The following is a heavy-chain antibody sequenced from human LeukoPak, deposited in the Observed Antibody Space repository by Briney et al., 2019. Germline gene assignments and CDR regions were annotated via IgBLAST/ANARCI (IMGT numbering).Heavy chain of an antibody. CDR1: GYTFTSYG. CDR3: ARAPSTTWPQSLVDY. D-gene: IGHD5-24*01. V-gene: IGHV1-18*01. J-gene: IGHJ4*02. CDR2: ISTYNGNT. Sequence: GASVKVSCKASGYTFTSYGITWVRQAPGQGLEWMGWISTYNGNTNYAQKFQGRVTMTTDTSTSTAYMELRSLRSDDTAVYYCARAPSTTWPQSLVDYWGQGTLVTVSS.